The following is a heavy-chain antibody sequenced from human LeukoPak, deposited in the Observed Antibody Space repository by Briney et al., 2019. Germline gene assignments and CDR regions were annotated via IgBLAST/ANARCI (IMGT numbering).Heavy chain of an antibody. CDR3: ARDRVVDDAFDI. Sequence: ASVKVSCKASGYTFTGYYMHWVRQAPGQGLEWMRRINPNSGGTNYAQKFQGRVTMTRDTSISTAYMELIRLRSDDTAVYYCARDRVVDDAFDIWGQGTMVTVSS. D-gene: IGHD2-15*01. CDR1: GYTFTGYY. V-gene: IGHV1-2*06. J-gene: IGHJ3*02. CDR2: INPNSGGT.